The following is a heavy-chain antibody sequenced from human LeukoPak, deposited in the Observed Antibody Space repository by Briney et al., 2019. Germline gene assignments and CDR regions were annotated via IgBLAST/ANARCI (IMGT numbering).Heavy chain of an antibody. CDR2: IYTSGST. J-gene: IGHJ5*02. D-gene: IGHD3-16*01. CDR1: GGSISSYY. V-gene: IGHV4-4*07. Sequence: SETLSLTCTVSGGSISSYYWSWIRQPAGKGLEWIGRIYTSGSTNYNPSLKSRVTMSVDTSKNQFSLNLKSVTPEDTAVYYCAKDRRLRLGEFLGRKEQNCFAPGGQGTLATVS. CDR3: AKDRRLRLGEFLGRKEQNCFAP.